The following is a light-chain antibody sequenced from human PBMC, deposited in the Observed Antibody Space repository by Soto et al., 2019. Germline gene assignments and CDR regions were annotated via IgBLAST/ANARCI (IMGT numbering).Light chain of an antibody. CDR2: GAS. Sequence: EVVLSLSLGSLSLYPGERATLSCRASQSVMSNYLSWYQQKPGQPPRLLIYGASTRATGIPDRFSGSGSGTEFTLTISSLQSDDFATYYCQPYKMYSPWTFGQGSMADVK. J-gene: IGKJ1*01. CDR1: QSVMSNY. CDR3: QPYKMYSPWT. V-gene: IGKV3-15*01.